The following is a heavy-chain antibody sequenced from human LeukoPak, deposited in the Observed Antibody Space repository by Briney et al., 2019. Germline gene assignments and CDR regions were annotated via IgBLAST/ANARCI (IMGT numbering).Heavy chain of an antibody. Sequence: TSETLSLTCAVYGGSFSDYYWSWIRQPPGKGLEWIGEIEHSGSTNYNPSLKSRVTISLDTSKNQFSLKLSSVTAADTAVYYCARDHCSSISCHSRAFDIWGQGTMVTVSS. CDR3: ARDHCSSISCHSRAFDI. V-gene: IGHV4-34*01. CDR2: IEHSGST. D-gene: IGHD2-2*01. CDR1: GGSFSDYY. J-gene: IGHJ3*02.